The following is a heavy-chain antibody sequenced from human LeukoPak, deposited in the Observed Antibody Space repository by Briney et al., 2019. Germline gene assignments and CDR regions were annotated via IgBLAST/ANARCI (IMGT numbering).Heavy chain of an antibody. CDR1: GYSISSGYY. J-gene: IGHJ4*02. Sequence: SETLSLTCTVSGYSISSGYYWGWIRQPPGKGLEWVGSIYHSGSAYYNPSLKSRVAISVDTSTNQFSLQLSSVTAADTAAYYCARGRDGYNFLNRGEYYYFDYWGQGTLVTVSS. CDR2: IYHSGSA. V-gene: IGHV4-38-2*02. D-gene: IGHD5-24*01. CDR3: ARGRDGYNFLNRGEYYYFDY.